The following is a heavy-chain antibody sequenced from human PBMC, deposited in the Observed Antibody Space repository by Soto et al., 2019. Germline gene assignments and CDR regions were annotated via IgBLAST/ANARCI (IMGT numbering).Heavy chain of an antibody. CDR1: EFTFSNYG. V-gene: IGHV3-33*01. D-gene: IGHD3-10*01. CDR3: ARDDEYSGNGMDV. J-gene: IGHJ6*04. Sequence: QVQLVESGGGVVQPGRSLRLSCAASEFTFSNYGMHWVRQAPGKGLEWVAVILNDGSNRYHADSVKDRFTIYRDNSKNTLYLQMNSLRAEDTAVYYCARDDEYSGNGMDVWGKGTTVTVSP. CDR2: ILNDGSNR.